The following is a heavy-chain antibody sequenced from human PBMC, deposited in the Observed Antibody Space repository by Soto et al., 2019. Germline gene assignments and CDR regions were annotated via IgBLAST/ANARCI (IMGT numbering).Heavy chain of an antibody. CDR3: ARESRAVYCSGGSCYLDY. D-gene: IGHD2-15*01. CDR1: GYTFTSYG. CDR2: ISAYNGNA. J-gene: IGHJ4*02. V-gene: IGHV1-18*01. Sequence: ASVKVSCKASGYTFTSYGISWVRQAPGQGLEWMGWISAYNGNANYAQKLQGRVTMTTDTSTSTAYMELRSLRSDDTAVYYCARESRAVYCSGGSCYLDYWGQGTLVTVSS.